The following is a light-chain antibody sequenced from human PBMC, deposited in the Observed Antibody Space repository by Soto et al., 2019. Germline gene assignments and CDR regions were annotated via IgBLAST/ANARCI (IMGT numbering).Light chain of an antibody. J-gene: IGLJ2*01. CDR3: SSYAGSHPVV. V-gene: IGLV2-8*01. CDR1: SSDVGGYNY. CDR2: EVS. Sequence: QSALTQPPSASGSPGQSVTISCTGTSSDVGGYNYVSWYQQYPGKAPKLMIYEVSKRPSGVPDRFSGSKSGNTASLTVSGLQTEDEADYYCSSYAGSHPVVFGGGTKLTVL.